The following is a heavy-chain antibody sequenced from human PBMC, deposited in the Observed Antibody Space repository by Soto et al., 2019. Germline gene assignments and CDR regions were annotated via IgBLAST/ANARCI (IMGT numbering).Heavy chain of an antibody. CDR2: INHSGST. Sequence: SETLSLTCAVYGGSFSGYYWSWIRQPPGKGLEWIGEINHSGSTNYNPSLKSRVTISVDTSKNQFSLKLSSVTAADTAVYYCARVGIAAAGTLSNYYYGMDVWGQGTTVTVSS. J-gene: IGHJ6*02. CDR3: ARVGIAAAGTLSNYYYGMDV. V-gene: IGHV4-34*01. D-gene: IGHD6-13*01. CDR1: GGSFSGYY.